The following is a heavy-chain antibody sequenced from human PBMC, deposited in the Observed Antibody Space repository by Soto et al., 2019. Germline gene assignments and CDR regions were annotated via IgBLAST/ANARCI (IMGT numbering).Heavy chain of an antibody. Sequence: SETLSLTCIVSGGSVSRNNFFWGWIRQPPGKGLEWIGSVYSTGSAHYNPSLKSRVTISVDTPKNQFSLKLSSVTAADTASYFCVRRGDFIWGSYLDWGQGALVTVSS. D-gene: IGHD3-16*02. J-gene: IGHJ4*02. V-gene: IGHV4-39*01. CDR2: VYSTGSA. CDR3: VRRGDFIWGSYLD. CDR1: GGSVSRNNFF.